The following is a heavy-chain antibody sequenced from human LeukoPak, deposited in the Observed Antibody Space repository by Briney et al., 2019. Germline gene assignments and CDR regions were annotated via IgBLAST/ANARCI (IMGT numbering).Heavy chain of an antibody. Sequence: ASVKVSCKASGYTFNSYGISWVRQAPGQGLEWMGWISASNGNTNYAQKFQGRVTMTTDTSTSTAYMDLRSLRSDDTAVYYCARDPGQLTVATTFDYWGQGTLVTVSS. V-gene: IGHV1-18*01. J-gene: IGHJ4*02. CDR1: GYTFNSYG. CDR3: ARDPGQLTVATTFDY. D-gene: IGHD5-12*01. CDR2: ISASNGNT.